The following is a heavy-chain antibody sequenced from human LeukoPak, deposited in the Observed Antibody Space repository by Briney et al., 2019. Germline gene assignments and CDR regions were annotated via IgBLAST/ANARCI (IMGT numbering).Heavy chain of an antibody. V-gene: IGHV1-69*13. J-gene: IGHJ4*02. Sequence: SVKVCCKASGGTFISYAISWVRQAPGQGLEWMGGIIPIFGTANYAQKFQGRVTITADESTSTAYMELSSLRSEDTAVYYCARDQNYYYDSSGYYLGSYWGQGTLVTVSS. CDR2: IIPIFGTA. CDR3: ARDQNYYYDSSGYYLGSY. D-gene: IGHD3-22*01. CDR1: GGTFISYA.